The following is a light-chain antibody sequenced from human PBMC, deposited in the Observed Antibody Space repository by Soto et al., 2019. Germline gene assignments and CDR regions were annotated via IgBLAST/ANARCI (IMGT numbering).Light chain of an antibody. CDR3: QQYGSTLWT. V-gene: IGKV3-20*01. Sequence: EIVLTQSPGTLSLSPGERATLSCRASQSVSSSYLAWYQQKPGQAPRLLIWGVFNRATGIPDRFSGSGSGTDFALTIFRLEPEDFAVYYCQQYGSTLWTFGQGTKGDIK. CDR1: QSVSSSY. CDR2: GVF. J-gene: IGKJ1*01.